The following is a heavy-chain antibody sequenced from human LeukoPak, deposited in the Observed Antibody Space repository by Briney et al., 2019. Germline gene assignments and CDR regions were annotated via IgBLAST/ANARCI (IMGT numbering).Heavy chain of an antibody. V-gene: IGHV3-23*01. Sequence: SGGSLRLSCVASGFTFISYGMSWVRQAPGKGLEWVSSIGGSGRRTFYADSVKDRFTISRDNSKNTLYLQMNSLRAEDTAVYYCAEELETINPTMGWGQGTLVTVSS. CDR2: IGGSGRRT. CDR3: AEELETINPTMG. CDR1: GFTFISYG. J-gene: IGHJ4*02. D-gene: IGHD3-10*01.